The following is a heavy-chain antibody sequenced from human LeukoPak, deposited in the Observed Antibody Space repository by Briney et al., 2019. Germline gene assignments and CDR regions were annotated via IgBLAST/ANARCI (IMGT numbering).Heavy chain of an antibody. CDR1: GFTFTSYA. D-gene: IGHD2-2*01. J-gene: IGHJ4*02. CDR2: ISASCGST. CDR3: ARDHRVAAAFDY. V-gene: IGHV3-23*01. Sequence: GGSLRLSCAASGFTFTSYAMSWVRQAPGKGLEGVSSISASCGSTYYADSVKGRLTISRANSKSTVYLQMNSLRAEDTALYYCARDHRVAAAFDYWGQGALVTVSS.